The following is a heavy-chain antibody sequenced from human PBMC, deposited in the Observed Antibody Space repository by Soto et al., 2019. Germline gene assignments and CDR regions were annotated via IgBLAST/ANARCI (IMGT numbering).Heavy chain of an antibody. Sequence: TSETLSLTCTVSGGSISIYHWSWLGQSPGKGLEWLGYVFYTGSTKYNPALKRRVTISVDTSKNQFSLKLSSVSAADTGLYYCARSYSGTFYGYDTWGQGILVTVSS. D-gene: IGHD1-26*01. CDR2: VFYTGST. CDR3: ARSYSGTFYGYDT. CDR1: GGSISIYH. J-gene: IGHJ5*02. V-gene: IGHV4-59*01.